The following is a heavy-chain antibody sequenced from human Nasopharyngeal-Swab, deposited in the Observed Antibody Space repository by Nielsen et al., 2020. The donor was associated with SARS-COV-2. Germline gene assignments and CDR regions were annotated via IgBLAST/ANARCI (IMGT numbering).Heavy chain of an antibody. D-gene: IGHD6-13*01. J-gene: IGHJ4*02. CDR3: ARPLAAAGTGCDY. CDR2: ISYDGSNK. Sequence: VRQAPGKGLEWVAVISYDGSNKYYADSVKGRFTISRDNSKNTLYLQMNSLRAEDTAVYYCARPLAAAGTGCDYWGRGTLVTVSS. V-gene: IGHV3-30*03.